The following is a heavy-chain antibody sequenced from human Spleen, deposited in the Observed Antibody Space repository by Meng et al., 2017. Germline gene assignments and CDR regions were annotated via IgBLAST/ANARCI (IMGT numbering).Heavy chain of an antibody. CDR2: ISQGSGRT. CDR1: GDSISSRDW. V-gene: IGHV4-4*02. D-gene: IGHD2-21*01. CDR3: VRNEGYSFGA. J-gene: IGHJ5*02. Sequence: QMQPQESRPGRVKTAAPLSLTCAVSGDSISSRDWLSWVRQPQGKGLEWIGEISQGSGRTNYNPSLKSRVNISLDKSKNQFSLNVNSVTAADTAVYYCVRNEGYSFGAWGQGTLVTVSS.